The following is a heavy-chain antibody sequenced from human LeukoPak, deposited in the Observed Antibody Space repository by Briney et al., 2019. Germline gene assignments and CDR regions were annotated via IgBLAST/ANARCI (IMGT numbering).Heavy chain of an antibody. J-gene: IGHJ4*02. CDR1: GGSISSYY. V-gene: IGHV4-59*01. D-gene: IGHD6-13*01. CDR2: IYYSGST. Sequence: SETLSLTCTVSGGSISSYYWSWIRQPPGKGLEWIGYIYYSGSTNYNPSPKSRVTISVDPSKNQFSLKLSSVTAADTAVYYCARDRSPPGYSSSWYLLDYWGKGTLVTVSS. CDR3: ARDRSPPGYSSSWYLLDY.